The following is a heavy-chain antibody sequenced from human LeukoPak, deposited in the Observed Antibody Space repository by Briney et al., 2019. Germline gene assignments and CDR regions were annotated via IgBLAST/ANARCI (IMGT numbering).Heavy chain of an antibody. Sequence: PGGSLRLSCAASGFTFSSYWMSWVRQPAGKGLEWVANIKYDGSEKYYVDSVKGRFTISRDKAKNSLYLQMNSLRADDTAVYYCAREHFGVITAFDYWGQGTLVTVSS. CDR3: AREHFGVITAFDY. CDR1: GFTFSSYW. D-gene: IGHD3-3*01. J-gene: IGHJ4*02. V-gene: IGHV3-7*01. CDR2: IKYDGSEK.